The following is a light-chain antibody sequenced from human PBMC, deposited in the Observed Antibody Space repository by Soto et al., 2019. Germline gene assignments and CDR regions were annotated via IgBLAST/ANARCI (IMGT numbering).Light chain of an antibody. CDR1: QSISRT. J-gene: IGKJ4*01. V-gene: IGKV3-15*01. Sequence: EILMTQSPATLSVSPGEGLTLSCRASQSISRTLAWYQQRPGQAPRLLIYGASSRATGVPARFSGSGSGTEFTLTISSLQSEDFAVYYCQQYNDWPFTFGGGTKVEIK. CDR2: GAS. CDR3: QQYNDWPFT.